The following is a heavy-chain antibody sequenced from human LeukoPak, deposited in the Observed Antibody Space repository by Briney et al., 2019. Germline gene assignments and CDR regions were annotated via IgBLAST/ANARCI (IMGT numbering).Heavy chain of an antibody. J-gene: IGHJ3*02. Sequence: PGGSLRLSCAASGFTFSNYSMNWVRQAPGKGLEWVSYISRSSSNIYYADSVRGRFTISRDNAKNSLYLQMNSLRAEDTAVYYCARAKRNGFDIWGEETMVTVAS. CDR2: ISRSSSNI. CDR1: GFTFSNYS. V-gene: IGHV3-48*01. CDR3: ARAKRNGFDI.